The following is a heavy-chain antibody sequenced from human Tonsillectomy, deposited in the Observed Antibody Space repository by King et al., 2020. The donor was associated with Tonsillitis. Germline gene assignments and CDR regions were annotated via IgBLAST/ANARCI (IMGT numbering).Heavy chain of an antibody. V-gene: IGHV1-69*01. J-gene: IGHJ4*02. CDR3: ARGNTIFGVVIHNFDY. CDR1: GGTFNNYA. D-gene: IGHD3-3*01. CDR2: IIPILGIA. Sequence: QLVQSGAEVKKPGSSVKVSCKASGGTFNNYALSWVRQAPGQGLEWMGGIIPILGIANYAQKFQGRVTITADASTSTAYMELRSLRSDDTAVYYCARGNTIFGVVIHNFDYWGQGTLVTVSS.